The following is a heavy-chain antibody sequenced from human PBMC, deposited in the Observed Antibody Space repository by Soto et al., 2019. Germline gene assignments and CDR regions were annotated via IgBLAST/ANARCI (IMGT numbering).Heavy chain of an antibody. V-gene: IGHV3-23*01. Sequence: GSLRLSCAGSGFTPTTTPLSWVRQPPGKGLEWVTTISGTASRTYYVDSVKGRFFISRDNSKNTVTLQMNNLTVDDTAVYYCATSFRYFDNWGQGTRVTVSS. J-gene: IGHJ4*02. CDR3: ATSFRYFDN. CDR1: GFTPTTTP. CDR2: ISGTASRT. D-gene: IGHD3-9*01.